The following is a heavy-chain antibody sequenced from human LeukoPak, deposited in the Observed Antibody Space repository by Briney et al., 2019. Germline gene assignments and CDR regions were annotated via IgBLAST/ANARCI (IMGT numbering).Heavy chain of an antibody. V-gene: IGHV3-33*01. CDR1: GFTFSSYG. CDR2: IWYDGSNK. CDR3: AREALGYCSGGSCFFDY. Sequence: GGSLRLSCAASGFTFSSYGMHWVRQAPGKGLEWVAVIWYDGSNKYYADSVKGRFTISRDNSKNTLYLQMNSLRAEDTAVYYCAREALGYCSGGSCFFDYWGQGTLVTVSS. J-gene: IGHJ4*02. D-gene: IGHD2-15*01.